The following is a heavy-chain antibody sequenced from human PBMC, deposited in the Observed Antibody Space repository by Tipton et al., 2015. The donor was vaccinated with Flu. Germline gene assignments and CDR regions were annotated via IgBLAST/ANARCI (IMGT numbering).Heavy chain of an antibody. CDR2: IYYSGST. CDR3: AREGRREQLALDY. J-gene: IGHJ4*02. V-gene: IGHV4-59*12. CDR1: GGSISSYY. Sequence: TLSLTCTVSGGSISSYYWSWIRQPPGKGLEWIGSIYYSGSTYYNPSLKSRVTISVDTSKSQFSLKLSTVTAADTAVYYCAREGRREQLALDYWGQGTLVTVSS. D-gene: IGHD6-6*01.